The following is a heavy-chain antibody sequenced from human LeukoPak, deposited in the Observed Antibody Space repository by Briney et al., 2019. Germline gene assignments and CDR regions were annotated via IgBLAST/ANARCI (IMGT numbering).Heavy chain of an antibody. V-gene: IGHV4-39*01. CDR3: ARQERITIFGVVIHHFDY. D-gene: IGHD3-3*01. Sequence: PSETLSLTCTVSGGSISSSSYYWGWIRQPPGKGLEWIGSIYYSGSTYYNPSLKSRVTISVDTSKNQFSLKLSSVTAADTAVYYCARQERITIFGVVIHHFDYWGQGTLVTVSS. J-gene: IGHJ4*02. CDR2: IYYSGST. CDR1: GGSISSSSYY.